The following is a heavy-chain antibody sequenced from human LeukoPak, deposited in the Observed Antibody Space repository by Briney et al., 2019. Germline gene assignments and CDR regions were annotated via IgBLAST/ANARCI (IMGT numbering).Heavy chain of an antibody. CDR1: GGSFSGYY. J-gene: IGHJ5*02. V-gene: IGHV4-34*01. CDR2: INHSGST. CDR3: ARGLYYDFWSGYYTYSNWFDP. D-gene: IGHD3-3*01. Sequence: PSETLSLTYAVYGGSFSGYYWSWLRQPPGKGLEWIGEINHSGSTNYNPSLKSRVTISVDTSKNQFSLKLSSVTAADTAVYYCARGLYYDFWSGYYTYSNWFDPWGQGTLVTVSS.